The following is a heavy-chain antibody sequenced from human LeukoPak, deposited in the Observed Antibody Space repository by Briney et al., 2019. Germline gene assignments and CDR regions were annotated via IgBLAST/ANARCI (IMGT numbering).Heavy chain of an antibody. CDR3: AHSRCSGGSCFFDN. CDR2: IYWNDDK. D-gene: IGHD2-15*01. J-gene: IGHJ4*02. Sequence: ESGPTLVKATETLTLTCTFSGFSLSSNEVGVGWIRRPPGKALEWLTLIYWNDDKRYRPSLKSRLTINEDTSKNQVVLTMTNMDPVDTATYYCAHSRCSGGSCFFDNWGQGALVTVSS. V-gene: IGHV2-5*01. CDR1: GFSLSSNEVG.